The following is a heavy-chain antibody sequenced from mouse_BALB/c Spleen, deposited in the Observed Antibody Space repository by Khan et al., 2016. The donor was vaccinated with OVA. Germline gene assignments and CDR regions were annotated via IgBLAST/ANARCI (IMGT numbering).Heavy chain of an antibody. J-gene: IGHJ4*01. V-gene: IGHV2-6-7*01. CDR1: GFSLTGYG. CDR3: ARAYYANYREAMDY. D-gene: IGHD2-10*01. CDR2: IWGDGST. Sequence: QVQLKESGPGPVAPSQSLSITCTVSGFSLTGYGVNWVRQPPGKGLEWLGMIWGDGSTDYNSALKSRLSISKDNSKSQVFLKMNSLQTDDTARYYCARAYYANYREAMDYWGRGTSVTVSS.